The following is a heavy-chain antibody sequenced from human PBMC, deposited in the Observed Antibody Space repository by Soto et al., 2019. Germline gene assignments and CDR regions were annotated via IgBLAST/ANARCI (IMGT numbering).Heavy chain of an antibody. V-gene: IGHV1-3*05. CDR1: GYTFTSYA. Sequence: QVQLVQSGAEEKKPGASVKVSCKASGYTFTSYAMHWVRQAPGQRLERMGWINAGNGNTKYSQKFQGRVTITRDTSASTAYMELSSLRSEDTAVYYCARGPVGGWFDPWGQGTLVTVSS. CDR2: INAGNGNT. CDR3: ARGPVGGWFDP. D-gene: IGHD3-3*01. J-gene: IGHJ5*02.